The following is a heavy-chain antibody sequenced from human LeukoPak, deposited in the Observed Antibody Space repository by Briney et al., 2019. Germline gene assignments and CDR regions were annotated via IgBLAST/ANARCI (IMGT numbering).Heavy chain of an antibody. CDR3: ATEWALAQN. Sequence: TGGSLRLSCAASGFTFSTSTMSWVRQAPGKGLEWVSSLSGSSSYIYYADSVKGRFTTSRDNAKKSLYLQMDSLRAEDTAIYFCATEWALAQNWGQGTLVTVSS. CDR2: LSGSSSYI. CDR1: GFTFSTST. J-gene: IGHJ4*02. D-gene: IGHD1-26*01. V-gene: IGHV3-21*01.